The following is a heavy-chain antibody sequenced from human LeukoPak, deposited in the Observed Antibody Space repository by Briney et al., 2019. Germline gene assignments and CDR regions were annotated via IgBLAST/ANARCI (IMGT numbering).Heavy chain of an antibody. J-gene: IGHJ4*02. CDR1: GYIFRCYG. Sequence: ASVKVSCKAAGYIFRCYGISWVRQAPGQGLEWMGWISAYNGKTNYAQKVQGRVTLTTDTSTSTAYMEIRGLVDDDTAVYYCARALSDDFWSFYQDYWGQGTLLIVSP. D-gene: IGHD3-3*01. CDR3: ARALSDDFWSFYQDY. CDR2: ISAYNGKT. V-gene: IGHV1-18*01.